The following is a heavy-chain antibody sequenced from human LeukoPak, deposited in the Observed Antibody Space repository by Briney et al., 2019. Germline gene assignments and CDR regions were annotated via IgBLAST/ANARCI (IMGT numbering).Heavy chain of an antibody. D-gene: IGHD3-22*01. CDR1: GFTFASYA. J-gene: IGHJ4*02. CDR3: ATADYYDSSGYYRGSDY. CDR2: ISGSGGST. V-gene: IGHV3-23*01. Sequence: GGSLRLSCAASGFTFASYAMSWVRQAPGKGLEWVSAISGSGGSTYYADSVKGRFTISRDNSKNTLYLQMNSLRAEDTAVYYCATADYYDSSGYYRGSDYWGQGTLVTVSS.